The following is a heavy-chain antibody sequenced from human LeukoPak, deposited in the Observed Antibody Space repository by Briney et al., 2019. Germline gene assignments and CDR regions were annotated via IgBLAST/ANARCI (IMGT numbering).Heavy chain of an antibody. D-gene: IGHD3-3*01. V-gene: IGHV1-8*01. J-gene: IGHJ4*02. Sequence: ASVKVSCKASGYTFTSYDINWVRQATGQGLEWMGWMNPNSGNTGYAQKFQGRVTMTRNTSISTAYMELSSPRSEDTAVYYCARVPDDYDFWSEYYFDYWGQGTLVTVSS. CDR3: ARVPDDYDFWSEYYFDY. CDR2: MNPNSGNT. CDR1: GYTFTSYD.